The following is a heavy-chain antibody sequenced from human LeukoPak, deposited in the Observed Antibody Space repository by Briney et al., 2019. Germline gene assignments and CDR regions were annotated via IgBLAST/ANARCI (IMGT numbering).Heavy chain of an antibody. D-gene: IGHD3-16*01. Sequence: SETLSLTCSVSGGSINSRSYYWVWIRQPPGKGLEWIGSINYSGSTYYNPSLKSRVTISVDTSKNQFSLNLRSVIAADTAVYYCARDLGDRAVDYWGQGTLVTVSS. CDR3: ARDLGDRAVDY. V-gene: IGHV4-39*07. J-gene: IGHJ4*02. CDR2: INYSGST. CDR1: GGSINSRSYY.